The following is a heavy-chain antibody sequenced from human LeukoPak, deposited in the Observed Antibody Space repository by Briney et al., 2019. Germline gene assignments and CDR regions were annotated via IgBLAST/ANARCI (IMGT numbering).Heavy chain of an antibody. J-gene: IGHJ4*02. CDR3: ARKPRGYFDY. V-gene: IGHV1-46*01. Sequence: GASVKVSCKASGYTFASYGISWVRQAPGQGLEWMGIINPSGGSTSYAQKFQGRVTMTRDTSTSTVYMELSSLRSEDTAVYYCARKPRGYFDYWGQGTLVTVSS. CDR2: INPSGGST. CDR1: GYTFASYG.